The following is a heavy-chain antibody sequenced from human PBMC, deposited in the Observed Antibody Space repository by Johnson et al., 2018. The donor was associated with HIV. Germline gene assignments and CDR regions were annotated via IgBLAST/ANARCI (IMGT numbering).Heavy chain of an antibody. CDR1: GFTFNDYT. J-gene: IGHJ3*02. CDR2: ISWNSDTI. D-gene: IGHD2-15*01. Sequence: VQLVESGGGLVQPGTSLRLSCAAPGFTFNDYTMHWVRQAPGKGLEWVSGISWNSDTIVYADSVKGRFTISRDNAKNSLYLQMHNLTTEDTAVYYCARVPWSLDAFDIWGQGTMVTVSS. V-gene: IGHV3-9*01. CDR3: ARVPWSLDAFDI.